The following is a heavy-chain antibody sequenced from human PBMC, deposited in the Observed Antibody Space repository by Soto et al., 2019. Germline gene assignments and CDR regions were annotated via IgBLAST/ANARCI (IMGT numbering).Heavy chain of an antibody. CDR1: GGSIRTTNYF. J-gene: IGHJ5*02. V-gene: IGHV4-39*01. CDR3: ARDSGWFDP. CDR2: VYHSGST. Sequence: SETLSLTCSVSGGSIRTTNYFWAWIRQPPGKGLEWIASVYHSGSTYYNPSLKSRVTVSVDPSKNQFALTLSSASAADTALYYCARDSGWFDPWGQGTLVTVS.